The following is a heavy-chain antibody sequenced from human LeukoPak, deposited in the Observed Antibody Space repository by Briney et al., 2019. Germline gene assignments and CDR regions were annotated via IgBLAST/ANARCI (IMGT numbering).Heavy chain of an antibody. J-gene: IGHJ4*02. CDR2: IASDGSST. CDR3: ARGRPHGNDY. Sequence: GGSLRLSCAASGFTFSSHWMNWVRQAPGKGLVWVSRIASDGSSTTYADSVKGRFSISRDNAKNTLYLQMNSLRVEDTAVYYCARGRPHGNDYWGQGTLVTVSS. CDR1: GFTFSSHW. D-gene: IGHD4-23*01. V-gene: IGHV3-74*01.